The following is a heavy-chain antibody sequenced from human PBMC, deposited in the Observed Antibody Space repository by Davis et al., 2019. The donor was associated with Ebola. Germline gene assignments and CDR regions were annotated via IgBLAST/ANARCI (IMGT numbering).Heavy chain of an antibody. V-gene: IGHV1-2*02. D-gene: IGHD2-2*02. J-gene: IGHJ6*03. CDR1: GGTFSSYA. CDR2: INPNSGGT. Sequence: ASVKVSCKTSGGTFSSYAISWVRQAPGQGLEWMGWINPNSGGTNYAQKFQGRVTMTRDTSISTAYMELSRLRSDDTAVYYCAREGDCSSTSCYTYYYYYMDVWGKGTTVTVSS. CDR3: AREGDCSSTSCYTYYYYYMDV.